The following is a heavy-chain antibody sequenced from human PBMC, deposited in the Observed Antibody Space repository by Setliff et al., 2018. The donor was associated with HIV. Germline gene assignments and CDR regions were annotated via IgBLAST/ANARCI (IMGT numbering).Heavy chain of an antibody. Sequence: GGSLRRSCAASACTLRTHAMSWGRQAPGKGPEWVSGISGSGGSTYYADSVKGRFTISRDNSKNTLFLRMNSLRADDTAVYYCATARPRHLVSTNPPYFFDYWGQGTLVTVSS. CDR3: ATARPRHLVSTNPPYFFDY. V-gene: IGHV3-23*01. CDR1: ACTLRTHA. D-gene: IGHD2-8*02. CDR2: ISGSGGST. J-gene: IGHJ4*02.